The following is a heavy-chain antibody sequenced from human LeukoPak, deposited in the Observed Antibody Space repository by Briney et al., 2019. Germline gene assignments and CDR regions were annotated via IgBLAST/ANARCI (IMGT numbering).Heavy chain of an antibody. CDR2: IKRDGSAK. J-gene: IGHJ3*02. CDR1: GFMFSTYW. D-gene: IGHD2-21*02. CDR3: ASDFSPHCGGDCYLDAFDI. Sequence: GGSLRLSCAASGFMFSTYWMTWVRQAPGKGLEWVANIKRDGSAKNYVDSVKGRFTISRGNAKNSLYLQMSSLRAEDTAVYYCASDFSPHCGGDCYLDAFDIWGQGTMVTVSS. V-gene: IGHV3-7*01.